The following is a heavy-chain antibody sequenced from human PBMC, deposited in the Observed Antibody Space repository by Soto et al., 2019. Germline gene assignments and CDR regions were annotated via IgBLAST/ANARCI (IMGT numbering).Heavy chain of an antibody. V-gene: IGHV3-23*01. CDR2: ISGSGSRT. Sequence: GESLNISCAASGSTFSSYAMSWVRQAPGKGLEWVSGISGSGSRTYYADSVKGRFTISRDNSKSTLYLQMNSLRAEDTAVYYCTKWGDFWSGQFNYGMDVWGQGTTVTVSS. CDR1: GSTFSSYA. J-gene: IGHJ6*02. CDR3: TKWGDFWSGQFNYGMDV. D-gene: IGHD3-3*01.